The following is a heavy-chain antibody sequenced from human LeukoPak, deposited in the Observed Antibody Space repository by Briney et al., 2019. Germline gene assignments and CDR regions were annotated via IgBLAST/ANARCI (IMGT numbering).Heavy chain of an antibody. D-gene: IGHD3-22*01. CDR3: AKGGGNYYDSSGHLDY. V-gene: IGHV3-30*18. CDR1: GFTFSSYG. CDR2: ISYDGSNK. J-gene: IGHJ4*02. Sequence: GRSLRLSCAASGFTFSSYGMHWVRQAPGKGLEWVAVISYDGSNKYYADSVKGRFTISRDNSKNTLYLQMNSLRAEDTAVFYCAKGGGNYYDSSGHLDYWGQGTLVTVSS.